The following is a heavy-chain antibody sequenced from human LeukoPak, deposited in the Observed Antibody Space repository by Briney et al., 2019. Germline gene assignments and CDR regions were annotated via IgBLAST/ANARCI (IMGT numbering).Heavy chain of an antibody. CDR2: TNDLGGT. J-gene: IGHJ4*02. CDR1: GGSLTTYY. Sequence: PSETLSLTCAVYGGSLTTYYWTWIRQPPGRGLEWIVETNDLGGTNYNPSLKSRVSISLDTSKNQFSLKVTSVTAADTAVYYCAMSSIRGVPTDWGQGTLVTVSS. D-gene: IGHD3-10*01. V-gene: IGHV4-34*01. CDR3: AMSSIRGVPTD.